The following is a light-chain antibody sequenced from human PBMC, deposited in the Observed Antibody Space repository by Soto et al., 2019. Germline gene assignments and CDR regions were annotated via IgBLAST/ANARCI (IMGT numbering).Light chain of an antibody. Sequence: DIQMTQSPSSLSASVGDRVTITCQASQDISNYLNWYQQKPGKAPKLLIYDASNLETGVPSRFSGSGSGTDFTFTISSLQPEDIATYYCQQYDSLPFTFGPGTKVD. CDR2: DAS. J-gene: IGKJ3*01. V-gene: IGKV1-33*01. CDR1: QDISNY. CDR3: QQYDSLPFT.